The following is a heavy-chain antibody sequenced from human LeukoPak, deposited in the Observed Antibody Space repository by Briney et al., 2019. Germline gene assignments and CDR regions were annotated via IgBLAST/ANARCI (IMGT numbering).Heavy chain of an antibody. V-gene: IGHV3-30-3*01. Sequence: QAGRSLRLSCAASGFTFSSYAMHWVRQAPGKGLEWLSVISYDASNKYYADSVKGRFTISRDNSKNTLYLQMNSLRSDDTAVYYCTRDPLSSSQRGYFDYWGQGTLVTVSS. CDR3: TRDPLSSSQRGYFDY. CDR2: ISYDASNK. J-gene: IGHJ4*02. CDR1: GFTFSSYA. D-gene: IGHD6-13*01.